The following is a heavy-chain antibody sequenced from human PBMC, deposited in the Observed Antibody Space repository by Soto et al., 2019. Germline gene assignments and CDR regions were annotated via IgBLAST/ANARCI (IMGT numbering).Heavy chain of an antibody. Sequence: EVQLVESGGGLVQSGGSLRLSCAASGFTFSSYWMSWVRQAPVKGLEWVGNIKQDGSEKNYVDFVEGRFTISRDNAENSLYLQMNSLRAEDTAVYYCARIASAGRGWDVWGQGTTVFVSS. D-gene: IGHD6-13*01. CDR1: GFTFSSYW. CDR2: IKQDGSEK. V-gene: IGHV3-7*01. CDR3: ARIASAGRGWDV. J-gene: IGHJ6*02.